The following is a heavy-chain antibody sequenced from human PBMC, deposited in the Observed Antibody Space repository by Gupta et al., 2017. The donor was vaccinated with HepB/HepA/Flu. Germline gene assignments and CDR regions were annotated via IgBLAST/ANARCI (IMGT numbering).Heavy chain of an antibody. D-gene: IGHD3-3*01. Sequence: QVQLVQSGAEVKKPGASVKVSCKASGYTFTGYYMHWVRQAPGQGLEWMGWINPNSGGTNYAQKFQGRVTMTRDTSISTAYMELSRLRSDDTAVYYCARDIYDFWSGYSNYYYYMDVWGKGTTVTVSS. CDR1: GYTFTGYY. CDR2: INPNSGGT. J-gene: IGHJ6*03. CDR3: ARDIYDFWSGYSNYYYYMDV. V-gene: IGHV1-2*02.